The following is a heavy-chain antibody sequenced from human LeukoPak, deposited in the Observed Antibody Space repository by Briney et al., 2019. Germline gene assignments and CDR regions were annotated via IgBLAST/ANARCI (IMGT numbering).Heavy chain of an antibody. V-gene: IGHV4-59*01. CDR3: ARGGFLDPFHP. Sequence: PSETLSLTCTLSGVSISNDCWNWIRQPPGKGLDWIGYIYYSGSTKYNPSLKSRVTISVDTSKNQFSLRLSSVTAADTAVYYCARGGFLDPFHPWGQGPLLTVSS. D-gene: IGHD1-1*01. CDR2: IYYSGST. J-gene: IGHJ5*02. CDR1: GVSISNDC.